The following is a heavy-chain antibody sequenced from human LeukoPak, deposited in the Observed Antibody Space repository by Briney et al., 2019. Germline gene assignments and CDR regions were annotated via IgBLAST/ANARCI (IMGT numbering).Heavy chain of an antibody. V-gene: IGHV3-48*02. CDR3: ARDKSRNFDY. CDR1: GFTFSIYS. Sequence: PGGSLRLSCAASGFTFSIYSINWVRQAPGKGLEWISYISGSSGSIYYADSVKGRFTISRDNAKNSVYLQMNSLRDDDTAVYFCARDKSRNFDYWGQGTLVTVSS. J-gene: IGHJ4*02. CDR2: ISGSSGSI.